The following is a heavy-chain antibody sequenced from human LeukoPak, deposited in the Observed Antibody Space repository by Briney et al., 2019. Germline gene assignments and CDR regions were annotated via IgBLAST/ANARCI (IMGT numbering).Heavy chain of an antibody. CDR3: ARVSPLSGSYYADY. J-gene: IGHJ4*02. D-gene: IGHD1-26*01. CDR2: INHSGST. CDR1: GGSLSGYY. Sequence: SETLSLTCAVYGGSLSGYYWSWIRQPPGKGLEWIGEINHSGSTNYNPSLKSRVTISVDTSKNQFSLKLSSVTAADTAVYYCARVSPLSGSYYADYWGQGTLVTVSS. V-gene: IGHV4-34*01.